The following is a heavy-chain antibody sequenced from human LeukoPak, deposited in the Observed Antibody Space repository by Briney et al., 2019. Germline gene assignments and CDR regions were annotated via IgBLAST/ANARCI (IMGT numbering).Heavy chain of an antibody. J-gene: IGHJ4*02. V-gene: IGHV3-23*01. CDR2: ISGSGGST. D-gene: IGHD3-10*01. CDR1: GFTFSSYA. CDR3: AKDGPYYYGSGLPFDY. Sequence: LTGGSLRLSCAASGFTFSSYAMSWVRQAPGKGLEWVSAISGSGGSTYYADSVKGRFTISRDNSKNTLYLQMNSLRAEDTAVYYCAKDGPYYYGSGLPFDYWGQGTLVTVSS.